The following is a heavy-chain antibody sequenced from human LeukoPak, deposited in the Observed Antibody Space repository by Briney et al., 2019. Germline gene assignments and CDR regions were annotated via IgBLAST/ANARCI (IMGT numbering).Heavy chain of an antibody. CDR3: AREARIGGAGPPDWFDP. CDR1: GGTFSSYA. D-gene: IGHD6-13*01. J-gene: IGHJ5*02. V-gene: IGHV1-69*13. Sequence: GASVKVSCKASGGTFSSYAISWVRQAPGQGLEWMGGIIPIFGTANYAQKFQGRVTITADESTSTAYMELSSLRSEDTAVYYCAREARIGGAGPPDWFDPWGQGTLVTVSS. CDR2: IIPIFGTA.